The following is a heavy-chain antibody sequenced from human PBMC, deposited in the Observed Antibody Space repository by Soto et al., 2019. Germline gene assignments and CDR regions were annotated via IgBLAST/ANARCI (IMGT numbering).Heavy chain of an antibody. D-gene: IGHD3-9*01. J-gene: IGHJ5*02. CDR2: IYYSWRT. CDR1: GGSISSGSHY. V-gene: IGHV4-39*01. Sequence: QLQLQESGPGLVKPSETLSLTCTVSGGSISSGSHYWGWIRQPPGKGLEWIGSIYYSWRTYYNPSLKSRVTISVDMSKNQFSLTLSSVTAADTAVYFCARPADYEILTANRGFDPWGQGTLVTVSS. CDR3: ARPADYEILTANRGFDP.